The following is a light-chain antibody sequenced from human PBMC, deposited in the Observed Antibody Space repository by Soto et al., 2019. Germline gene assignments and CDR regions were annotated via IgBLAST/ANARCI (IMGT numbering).Light chain of an antibody. J-gene: IGLJ3*02. CDR3: ATWDNTLSVEV. V-gene: IGLV1-51*01. Sequence: QSVLTQPPSVSAAPGQKVTISCFGSNSNIGRNYVSWYQQLPGTAPKLPIYGNNNRHSGITDRISGSKSGTSATLGITGLQPGDEADYYCATWDNTLSVEVFGGGTKLTVL. CDR2: GNN. CDR1: NSNIGRNY.